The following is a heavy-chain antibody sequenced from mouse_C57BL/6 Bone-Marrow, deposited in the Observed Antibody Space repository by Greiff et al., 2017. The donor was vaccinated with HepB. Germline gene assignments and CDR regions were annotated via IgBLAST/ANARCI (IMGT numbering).Heavy chain of an antibody. CDR1: GYAFSSSW. D-gene: IGHD2-2*01. V-gene: IGHV1-82*01. CDR3: ARSGGYQGAWFAY. Sequence: QVQLQQSGPELVKPGASVKISCKASGYAFSSSWMNWVKQRPGKGLEWIGRIYPGDGDTNYNGKFKGKATLTADKSSSTAYMQLSSLTSEDSAVYFCARSGGYQGAWFAYWGQGTLVTVSA. CDR2: IYPGDGDT. J-gene: IGHJ3*01.